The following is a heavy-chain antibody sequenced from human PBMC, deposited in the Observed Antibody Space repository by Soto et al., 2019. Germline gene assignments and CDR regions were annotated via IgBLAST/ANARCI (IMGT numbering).Heavy chain of an antibody. J-gene: IGHJ2*01. CDR2: ISYSGST. CDR3: ARRNPTPVITHDYWYFDL. V-gene: IGHV4-59*01. Sequence: QVQLQESGPGLMKPSETLSLTCTVSGGSISSYHWSWIRQSPGKGLEWIGDISYSGSTNYNPSLKRHSTIAVDTSNSQFSLKLTSVTAADTAVYYCARRNPTPVITHDYWYFDLWGRGTLVTVSS. D-gene: IGHD4-17*01. CDR1: GGSISSYH.